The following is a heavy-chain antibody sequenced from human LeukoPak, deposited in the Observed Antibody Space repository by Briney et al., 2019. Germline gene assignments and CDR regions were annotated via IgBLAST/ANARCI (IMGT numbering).Heavy chain of an antibody. D-gene: IGHD7-27*01. V-gene: IGHV3-7*05. CDR1: GFTFSSSW. J-gene: IGHJ3*02. CDR2: IKRDGSEK. CDR3: AGPWGSGAFDI. Sequence: PGGSLRLSCAVSGFTFSSSWMSWVRQAPGKGLEWVANIKRDGSEKNYVDSVMGRFTISRDNAKNSLYLQMNSLRAEDTAVYYCAGPWGSGAFDIWGQGTMVTVSS.